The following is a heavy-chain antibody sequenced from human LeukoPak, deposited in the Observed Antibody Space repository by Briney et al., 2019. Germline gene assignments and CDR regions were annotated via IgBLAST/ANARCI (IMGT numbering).Heavy chain of an antibody. CDR3: ARGGSSWFDP. D-gene: IGHD1-26*01. Sequence: SETLSLTCTVSGGSLNNDYFTWIRQPAGKALEWIGRIYTTGSTNYNPSLKSRVTISVDTSKNQFSLKLSFVTAADTAVYYCARGGSSWFDPWGQGTLVTVSS. V-gene: IGHV4-4*07. J-gene: IGHJ5*02. CDR2: IYTTGST. CDR1: GGSLNNDY.